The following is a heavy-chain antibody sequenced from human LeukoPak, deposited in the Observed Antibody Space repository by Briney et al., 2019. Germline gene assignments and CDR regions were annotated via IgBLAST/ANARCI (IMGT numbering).Heavy chain of an antibody. CDR3: ARDYDILTGLYYFDY. V-gene: IGHV4-4*07. J-gene: IGHJ4*02. D-gene: IGHD3-9*01. CDR1: GGSISSYY. Sequence: SETLSLTCTVSGGSISSYYWSWIRQPAGKGLEWIGRIYTSGSTNYNPSLKSRVAMSVDTSKNQFSLKLSSVTAADTAVYYCARDYDILTGLYYFDYWGQGTLVTVSS. CDR2: IYTSGST.